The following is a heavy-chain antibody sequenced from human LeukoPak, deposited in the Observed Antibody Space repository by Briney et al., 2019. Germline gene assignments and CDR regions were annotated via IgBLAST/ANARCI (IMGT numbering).Heavy chain of an antibody. D-gene: IGHD2-2*01. V-gene: IGHV4-59*12. Sequence: SETLSLTRTVSGGSISSYYWSWIRQPPGKGLEWIGYIYYSGSTNYNPSLKSRVTISVDTSKNQVSLQLNSVTPEDTAVYYCARGHCSSTSCHNWFDPWGQGTLVTVSS. CDR3: ARGHCSSTSCHNWFDP. J-gene: IGHJ5*02. CDR2: IYYSGST. CDR1: GGSISSYY.